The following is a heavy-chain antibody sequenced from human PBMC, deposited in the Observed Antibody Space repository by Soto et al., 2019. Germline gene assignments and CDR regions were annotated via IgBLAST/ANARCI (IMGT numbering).Heavy chain of an antibody. V-gene: IGHV4-4*02. CDR2: IYHSGST. CDR3: ATWPGVGATTVDY. CDR1: GGSISSSNW. J-gene: IGHJ4*02. Sequence: QVQLQESGPGLVKPSGTLSLTCAVSGGSISSSNWWSWASQPPGKGLEWIGEIYHSGSTNYNPSLKSRVTISVVKYKNQFSLKLSSVTAADTDVYYCATWPGVGATTVDYWGQGTLVTVSS. D-gene: IGHD1-26*01.